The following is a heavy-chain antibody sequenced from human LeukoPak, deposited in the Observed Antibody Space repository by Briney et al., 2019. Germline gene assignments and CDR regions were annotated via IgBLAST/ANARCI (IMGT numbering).Heavy chain of an antibody. CDR1: GFTFDDYA. CDR3: AKDIGCSSTSCYPPSFYYYGMDV. J-gene: IGHJ6*02. V-gene: IGHV3-9*01. D-gene: IGHD2-2*01. Sequence: PGGSLRLSRAASGFTFDDYAMHWVRQAPGKGLEWVSGISWNSGSIGYADSVKGRFTISRDNAKNSLYLQMNSLRAEDTALYYCAKDIGCSSTSCYPPSFYYYGMDVWGQGTTVTVSS. CDR2: ISWNSGSI.